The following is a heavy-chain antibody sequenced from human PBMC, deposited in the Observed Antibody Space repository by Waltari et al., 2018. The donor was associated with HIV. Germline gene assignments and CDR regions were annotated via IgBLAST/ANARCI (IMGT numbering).Heavy chain of an antibody. Sequence: QVHLQQWGAGLLKPSETLSLTCAVYGGSFSGYYWSWIRQPPGKGLEWIGEINQSGTTNYNPSLRSRVTISADTSKKQFSLKLSSVTAADTAVYYCARHSPRTQPPPGFDPWGQGTLVTVSS. CDR3: ARHSPRTQPPPGFDP. CDR1: GGSFSGYY. V-gene: IGHV4-34*01. CDR2: INQSGTT. J-gene: IGHJ5*02. D-gene: IGHD2-21*01.